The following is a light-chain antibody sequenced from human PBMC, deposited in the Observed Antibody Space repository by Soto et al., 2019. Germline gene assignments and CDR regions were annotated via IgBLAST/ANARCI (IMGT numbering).Light chain of an antibody. J-gene: IGKJ1*01. CDR2: AAS. Sequence: DIQVTQSPSSLSASVGDRVTITCRATQGISNYLAWYQQKPGKVPKLLVYAASTLQSGVPSRFSGSGSGTDFTLTISSLQPEDVASYFCQKYDSALGTFGQGTKV. CDR1: QGISNY. V-gene: IGKV1-27*01. CDR3: QKYDSALGT.